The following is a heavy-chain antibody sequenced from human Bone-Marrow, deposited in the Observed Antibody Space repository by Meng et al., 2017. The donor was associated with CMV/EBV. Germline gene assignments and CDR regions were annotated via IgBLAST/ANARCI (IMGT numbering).Heavy chain of an antibody. J-gene: IGHJ5*02. V-gene: IGHV3-11*04. CDR2: ISHSSGTI. CDR3: ARLSPGLNWNDP. Sequence: SLKISWAAFGFTFSDYYMTWIRQAPGKVLEWLSYISHSSGTIYYADSVSGGFTISRDNAKKSLYLQRNRLRAEDTAHYYCARLSPGLNWNDPWGQGTLVTVSS. D-gene: IGHD1-1*01. CDR1: GFTFSDYY.